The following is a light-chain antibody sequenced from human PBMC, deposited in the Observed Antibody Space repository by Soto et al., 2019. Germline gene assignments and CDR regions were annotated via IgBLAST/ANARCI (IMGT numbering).Light chain of an antibody. CDR2: ATS. Sequence: EIVMTQSPATLSVSPGERATLSCRASQSVSIDLAWYQHKPGQTPRLLIYATSTRATGIPDRFSGSGSGTDFTLTISRLEPEDFAVYYCQQYGSSGTFGQGTKVDI. J-gene: IGKJ1*01. CDR3: QQYGSSGT. CDR1: QSVSID. V-gene: IGKV3-20*01.